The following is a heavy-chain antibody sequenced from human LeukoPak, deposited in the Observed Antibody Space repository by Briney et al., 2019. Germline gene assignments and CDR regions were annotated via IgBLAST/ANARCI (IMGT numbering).Heavy chain of an antibody. V-gene: IGHV1-2*02. CDR3: ARRSASDCDC. Sequence: ASVKVSCKASGYTFTGYYMHWVRQAPGQGLEWMGWINPTSGDTNYLQKFQGRVIMTRDTSISTAYMQLTSLISDDTAVYYCARRSASDCDCWGQGTLVTVSS. J-gene: IGHJ4*02. CDR2: INPTSGDT. CDR1: GYTFTGYY. D-gene: IGHD6-25*01.